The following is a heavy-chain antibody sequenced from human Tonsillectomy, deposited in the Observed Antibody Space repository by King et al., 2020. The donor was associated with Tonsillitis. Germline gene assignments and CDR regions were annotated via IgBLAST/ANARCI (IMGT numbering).Heavy chain of an antibody. CDR3: ARDRSATTDYYYDMDV. Sequence: VRLVESGGGVVQPGRSLRLSCAASGFTFNTYAMHWVRQAPGKGLEWVAVISYDGGNKYYADSVRGRFTISRDNPKNTLYLQVNSLRTEDTAVYYCARDRSATTDYYYDMDVWGQGTTVTVSS. D-gene: IGHD4-17*01. CDR2: ISYDGGNK. CDR1: GFTFNTYA. J-gene: IGHJ6*02. V-gene: IGHV3-30*04.